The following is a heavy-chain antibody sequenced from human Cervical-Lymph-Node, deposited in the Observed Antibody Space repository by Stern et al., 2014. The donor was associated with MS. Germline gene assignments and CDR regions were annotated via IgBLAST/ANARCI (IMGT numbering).Heavy chain of an antibody. D-gene: IGHD2-8*01. V-gene: IGHV5-51*03. CDR1: GYSFTDFW. Sequence: VQLVQSGPEVKKPGESLKMSCKASGYSFTDFWIGWVRQMPGKGLEFMGIIHPGDFDTRYSPSFQGQVTISVDRSINTAYLQWSSLKASDSAIYYCATQGCTNGVCHFEYWGQGTLVTVSS. J-gene: IGHJ4*02. CDR2: IHPGDFDT. CDR3: ATQGCTNGVCHFEY.